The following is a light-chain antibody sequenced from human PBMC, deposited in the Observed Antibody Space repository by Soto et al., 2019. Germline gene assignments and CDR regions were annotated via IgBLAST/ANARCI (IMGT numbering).Light chain of an antibody. J-gene: IGKJ1*01. CDR1: LNVATN. Sequence: TVMTQSPATLSMSPGDRAALSCRASLNVATNMAWYQQKPGQAPRLLIYGASIRATGVPARFTGSGSGTEFTLTIHNLQSEDFAVYYCQQYNTGLRTFGRGTRVEV. CDR2: GAS. V-gene: IGKV3-15*01. CDR3: QQYNTGLRT.